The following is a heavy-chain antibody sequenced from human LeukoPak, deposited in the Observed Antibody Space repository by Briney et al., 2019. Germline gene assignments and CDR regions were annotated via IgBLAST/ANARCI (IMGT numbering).Heavy chain of an antibody. CDR2: ISYDGGKK. CDR1: GFTFSSHD. J-gene: IGHJ4*02. D-gene: IGHD6-13*01. Sequence: SLRLSCAASGFTFSSHDMHWVRQAPGKGLEWVSIISYDGGKKDYADSVKGRFTISRDNSKNTLYLQMNSLRAEDTAVYYCARPSGLYSSSSLDYWGQGTLVTVSS. V-gene: IGHV3-30*03. CDR3: ARPSGLYSSSSLDY.